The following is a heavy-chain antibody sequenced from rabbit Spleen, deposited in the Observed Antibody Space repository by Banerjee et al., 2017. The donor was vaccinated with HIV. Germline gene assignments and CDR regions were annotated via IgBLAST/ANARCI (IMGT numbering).Heavy chain of an antibody. J-gene: IGHJ4*01. CDR3: ATYVDYDGDFNL. CDR1: GFSFSSNW. V-gene: IGHV1S45*01. CDR2: IDTSDGDT. Sequence: LEESGGGLVKPGGTLTLTCTVSGFSFSSNWICWVRQAPGKGLEWIACIDTSDGDTDYANWPKGRFTISKTSSTTVTLQMTSLTAADMATYFCATYVDYDGDFNLWGPGTLVTVS. D-gene: IGHD2-1*01.